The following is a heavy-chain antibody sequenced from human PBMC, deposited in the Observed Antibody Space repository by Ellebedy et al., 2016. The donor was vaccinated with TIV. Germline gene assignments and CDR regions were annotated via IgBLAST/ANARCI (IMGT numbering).Heavy chain of an antibody. Sequence: MPSETLSLTCTVSGGSNRSYYWSWIRQPAGKGLEWIGRIYPTGSTRYSPTLKSRITMSIDTSKNKFSMKMTSVTAADTAVYYCARVSGDYYFVMDVWGQGTTVTVSS. J-gene: IGHJ6*02. V-gene: IGHV4-4*07. CDR3: ARVSGDYYFVMDV. D-gene: IGHD1-26*01. CDR2: IYPTGST. CDR1: GGSNRSYY.